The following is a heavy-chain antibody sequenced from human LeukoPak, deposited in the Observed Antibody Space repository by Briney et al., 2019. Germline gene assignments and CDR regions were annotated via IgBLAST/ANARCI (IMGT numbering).Heavy chain of an antibody. V-gene: IGHV3-48*01. CDR2: ISSSSSTI. CDR3: ARDGWFGELGDY. J-gene: IGHJ4*02. CDR1: GFTFSSYS. D-gene: IGHD3-10*01. Sequence: GGSLTLSCAASGFTFSSYSMNWVRQPPGKGLEWVSYISSSSSTIYYADSVRGRSTISRNNANNSPYLQMYSLRAEETVVYYCARDGWFGELGDYCGQGTLVTVSS.